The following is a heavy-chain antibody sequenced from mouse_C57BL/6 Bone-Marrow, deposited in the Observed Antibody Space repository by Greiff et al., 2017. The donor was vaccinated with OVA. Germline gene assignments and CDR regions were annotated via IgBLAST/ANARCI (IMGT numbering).Heavy chain of an antibody. CDR1: GYTFTDHY. Sequence: VQVVESGAEVVRPGASVKLSCKASGYTFTDHYINWVKQRPGQGLEWIARIYPGSGNTYYNEKFKGKVTLTAEKSSNTAYMQLSSLTSEDSAVYFCARDDGYFFEYWGQGTTLTVSS. CDR3: ARDDGYFFEY. CDR2: IYPGSGNT. D-gene: IGHD2-3*01. V-gene: IGHV1-76*01. J-gene: IGHJ2*01.